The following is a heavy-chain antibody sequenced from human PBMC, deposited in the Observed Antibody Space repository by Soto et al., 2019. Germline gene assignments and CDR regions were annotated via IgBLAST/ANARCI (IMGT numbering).Heavy chain of an antibody. CDR1: GFTFSSYS. D-gene: IGHD2-2*01. Sequence: GGSLRLSCAASGFTFSSYSMNWVRQAPGKGLEWVSSISSSSSYIYYADSVKGRFTISRDNAKNSLYLQMNSLRAEDTAVYYCARWDFQPDCSSTSCYDYWGQGTLVTVSS. CDR3: ARWDFQPDCSSTSCYDY. CDR2: ISSSSSYI. J-gene: IGHJ4*02. V-gene: IGHV3-21*01.